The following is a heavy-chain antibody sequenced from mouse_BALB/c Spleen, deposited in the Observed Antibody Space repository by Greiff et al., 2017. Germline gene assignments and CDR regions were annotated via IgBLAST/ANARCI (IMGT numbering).Heavy chain of an antibody. CDR3: ARHDDYDVYAMDY. CDR2: ISSGGSYT. J-gene: IGHJ2*01. V-gene: IGHV5-9-3*01. Sequence: EVQLVESGGGLVKPGGSLKLSCAASGFTFSSYAMSWVRQTPEKRLEWVATISSGGSYTYYPDSVKGRFTISRDNAKNTLYLQMSSLRSEDTAMYYCARHDDYDVYAMDYWGQGTTLTVSS. D-gene: IGHD2-4*01. CDR1: GFTFSSYA.